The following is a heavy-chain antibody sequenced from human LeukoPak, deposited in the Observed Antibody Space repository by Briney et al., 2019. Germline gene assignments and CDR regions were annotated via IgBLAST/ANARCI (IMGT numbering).Heavy chain of an antibody. J-gene: IGHJ3*02. CDR3: ARARTYYDILTGYVPGRDAFDI. CDR2: IIPIFGTT. V-gene: IGHV1-69*13. Sequence: ASVKVSCKASGGTFNSYAISWVRQAPGQGLEWMGGIIPIFGTTNYARKFQGRVTITADESTSTAYMELSSLRSEDTAVYYCARARTYYDILTGYVPGRDAFDIWGQGTMVTVSS. D-gene: IGHD3-9*01. CDR1: GGTFNSYA.